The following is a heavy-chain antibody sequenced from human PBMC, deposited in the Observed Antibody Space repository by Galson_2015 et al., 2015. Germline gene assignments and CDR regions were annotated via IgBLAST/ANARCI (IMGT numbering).Heavy chain of an antibody. CDR1: GFTFSSYE. V-gene: IGHV3-48*03. CDR2: ISSSGSSI. CDR3: ARDGLVRGVFY. D-gene: IGHD3-10*01. J-gene: IGHJ4*02. Sequence: SLRLSCAASGFTFSSYEMNWVRQAPGKGLEWVSYISSSGSSIYYANSVKGRFTISRDNPKNSLYLQVNSLRAEDTAVYYCARDGLVRGVFYWGQGTLVTVSS.